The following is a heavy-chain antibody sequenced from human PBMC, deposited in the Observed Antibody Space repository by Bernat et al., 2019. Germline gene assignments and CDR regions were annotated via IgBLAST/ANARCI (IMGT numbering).Heavy chain of an antibody. CDR3: ARHLRGDSANAFDI. V-gene: IGHV1-69*01. CDR2: ITPIFGTA. CDR1: GGTFSSYA. J-gene: IGHJ3*02. Sequence: QVQLVQSGAEVKKPGSSVKVSCKASGGTFSSYAISWVRQAPGQGLEWMGGITPIFGTANYAQKFQGRVTITADESTITAYMELSSLRSEDTAVYYCARHLRGDSANAFDIWGQGTMVTVSS. D-gene: IGHD3-16*01.